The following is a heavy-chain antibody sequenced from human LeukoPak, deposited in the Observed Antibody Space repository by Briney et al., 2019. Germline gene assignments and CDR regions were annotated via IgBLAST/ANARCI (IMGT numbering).Heavy chain of an antibody. CDR2: ISGSGGST. V-gene: IGHV3-23*01. CDR1: GFTFSAYG. Sequence: GGSLRLSCAASGFTFSAYGMSWVRQAPGKGLEWVSAISGSGGSTYYADSVRGRFTISRDNSKNTLYLHMNSLRAEDTALYYCARNYYEPTYDYYFDCWGQGTLVTVSS. J-gene: IGHJ4*02. D-gene: IGHD1-26*01. CDR3: ARNYYEPTYDYYFDC.